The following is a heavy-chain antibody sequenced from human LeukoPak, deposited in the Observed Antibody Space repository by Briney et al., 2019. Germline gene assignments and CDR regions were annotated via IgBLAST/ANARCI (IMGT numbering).Heavy chain of an antibody. CDR2: INHSGTT. CDR1: GGSFSGYC. Sequence: SETLSLTCAVYGGSFSGYCWSWIRQPPGKGLEWIGEINHSGTTNYNPSLKSRVTISIDTSKNQFSLKLSSATAADTAVYYCARGPTIDYDILTGYYYFDYWGQGTLVTVSS. D-gene: IGHD3-9*01. V-gene: IGHV4-34*01. CDR3: ARGPTIDYDILTGYYYFDY. J-gene: IGHJ4*02.